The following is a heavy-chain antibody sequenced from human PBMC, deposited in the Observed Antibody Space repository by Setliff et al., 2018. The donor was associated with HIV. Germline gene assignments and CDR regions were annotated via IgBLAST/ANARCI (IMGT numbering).Heavy chain of an antibody. CDR3: ARNSSGWYYSNYYYYGMDV. Sequence: ASVKVSCKASGYTFTSDYLHWVRQAPGQGLEWMGIINPAGNPTSYAQKFQGRLTMTRDTSTNTVYMELSSRSSEDTAVYYCARNSSGWYYSNYYYYGMDVWGQGTTVTVSS. D-gene: IGHD6-19*01. CDR2: INPAGNPT. J-gene: IGHJ6*02. CDR1: GYTFTSDY. V-gene: IGHV1-46*01.